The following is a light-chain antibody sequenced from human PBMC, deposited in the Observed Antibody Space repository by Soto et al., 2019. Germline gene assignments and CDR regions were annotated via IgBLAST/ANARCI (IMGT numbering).Light chain of an antibody. Sequence: QSALTQPASVSGSPGQSITISCTGTSSDVGGYNYVSWYQQHPGKAPKLMIYDVSNRPSGVSNRFSGSKSGTTASLTISGLQAEAEADYYCSSYTSSSTLLYVFGTGTKLTVL. J-gene: IGLJ1*01. CDR3: SSYTSSSTLLYV. V-gene: IGLV2-14*01. CDR2: DVS. CDR1: SSDVGGYNY.